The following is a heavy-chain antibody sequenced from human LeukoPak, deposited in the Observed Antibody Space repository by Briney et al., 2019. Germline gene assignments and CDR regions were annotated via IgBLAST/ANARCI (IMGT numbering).Heavy chain of an antibody. V-gene: IGHV4-39*07. Sequence: SETLSLTCTVSGGSISSSSYYWGWIRQPPGKGLEWIGSIYHSGSTYYNPSLKSRVTISVDTSKNQFSLKLSSVTAADTAVYYCARVLELLNDYWGQGTLVTVSS. CDR2: IYHSGST. J-gene: IGHJ4*02. CDR1: GGSISSSSYY. D-gene: IGHD1-7*01. CDR3: ARVLELLNDY.